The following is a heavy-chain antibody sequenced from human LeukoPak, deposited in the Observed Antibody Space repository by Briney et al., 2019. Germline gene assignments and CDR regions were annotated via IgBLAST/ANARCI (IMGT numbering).Heavy chain of an antibody. CDR1: GFTVTSNS. CDR3: AELGITMIGGV. D-gene: IGHD3-10*02. V-gene: IGHV3-48*04. CDR2: ISSSGSTI. J-gene: IGHJ6*04. Sequence: GGSLRLSCTVSGFTVTSNSMSWVRQAPGKGLEWVSYISSSGSTIYYADSVKGRFTISRDNAKNTLYLQMNSLRAEDTAVYYCAELGITMIGGVWGKGTTVTISS.